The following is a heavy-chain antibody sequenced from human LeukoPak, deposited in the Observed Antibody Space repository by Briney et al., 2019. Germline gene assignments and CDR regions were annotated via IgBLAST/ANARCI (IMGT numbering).Heavy chain of an antibody. CDR1: GGSFSGYY. V-gene: IGHV4-34*01. D-gene: IGHD3-16*02. CDR2: INHSGST. CDR3: AREAITFGGVIVSMDAFDI. J-gene: IGHJ3*02. Sequence: SETLSLTCAVYGGSFSGYYWSWIRQPPGKGLEWIGEINHSGSTNYNPSLKSRVTISVDTSKNQFSLKLSSVTAADTAVYYCAREAITFGGVIVSMDAFDIWGQGTMVTVSS.